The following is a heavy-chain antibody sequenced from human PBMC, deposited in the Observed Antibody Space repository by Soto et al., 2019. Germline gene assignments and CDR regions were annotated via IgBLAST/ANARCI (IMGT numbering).Heavy chain of an antibody. Sequence: QVQLVQAGAEVKKSGASVKVSCKASGYTFTSHDINWVRQATGQGLEWMGWMNPNSGNTGYAQKFQGRVTMTRNTSISTAYMELSSLRSEDTAVYYCARWDYGVYARFDYWGQGTLVTVSS. CDR1: GYTFTSHD. D-gene: IGHD4-17*01. CDR2: MNPNSGNT. V-gene: IGHV1-8*01. CDR3: ARWDYGVYARFDY. J-gene: IGHJ4*02.